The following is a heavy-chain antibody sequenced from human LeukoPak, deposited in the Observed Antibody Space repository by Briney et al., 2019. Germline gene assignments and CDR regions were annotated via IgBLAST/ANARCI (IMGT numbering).Heavy chain of an antibody. CDR3: AKDTLGYRSSTSCYELDY. D-gene: IGHD2-2*01. CDR2: ISWDGGST. J-gene: IGHJ4*02. CDR1: GFTFDDYA. V-gene: IGHV3-43D*03. Sequence: GGSLRLSCAASGFTFDDYAMHWVRQAPGKGLEWVSLISWDGGSTYYADSVKGRFTISRDNSKNSLYLQMNSLRAEDTALYYCAKDTLGYRSSTSCYELDYWGQGTLVTVSS.